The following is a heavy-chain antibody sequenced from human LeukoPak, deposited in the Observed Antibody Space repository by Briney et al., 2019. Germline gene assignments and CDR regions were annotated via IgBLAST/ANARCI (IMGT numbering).Heavy chain of an antibody. CDR3: AKLYSYGLGRPIYGMDV. D-gene: IGHD5-18*01. CDR2: INHSGST. Sequence: SETLSLTCAVYGGSFSGYYWSWIRQPPGKGLEWTGEINHSGSTNYNPSLKSRVTISVDTSKNQFSLKLSSVTAADTAVYYCAKLYSYGLGRPIYGMDVWGQGTTVTVSS. V-gene: IGHV4-34*01. CDR1: GGSFSGYY. J-gene: IGHJ6*02.